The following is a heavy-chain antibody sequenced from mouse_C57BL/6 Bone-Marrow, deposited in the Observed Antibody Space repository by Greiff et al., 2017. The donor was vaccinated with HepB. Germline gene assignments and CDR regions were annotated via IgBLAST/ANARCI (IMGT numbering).Heavy chain of an antibody. J-gene: IGHJ2*01. D-gene: IGHD3-3*01. V-gene: IGHV5-6*01. CDR1: GFTFSSYG. CDR2: ISSGGSYT. CDR3: ARQPLAAPDY. Sequence: EVKLMESGGDLMKPGGSLKLSCAASGFTFSSYGMSWVRQTPDKRLEWVATISSGGSYTYYPDSVKGRFTISRDNAKNTLYLQMSSLKSEDTAMYYCARQPLAAPDYWGQGTTLTVSS.